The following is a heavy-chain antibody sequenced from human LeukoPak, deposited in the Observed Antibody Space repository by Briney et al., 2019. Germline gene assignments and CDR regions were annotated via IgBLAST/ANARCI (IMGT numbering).Heavy chain of an antibody. J-gene: IGHJ4*02. D-gene: IGHD3-22*01. Sequence: GGSLRLSCAASGFPFGGYAMSWVRQAPGRGLECVSAISGSGGSTYYADSVQGRFNISRDNSKNTLYLQMNSLRAEDTAVYYCAGSSGRYYWGQGTLVTVSS. CDR2: ISGSGGST. CDR3: AGSSGRYY. V-gene: IGHV3-23*01. CDR1: GFPFGGYA.